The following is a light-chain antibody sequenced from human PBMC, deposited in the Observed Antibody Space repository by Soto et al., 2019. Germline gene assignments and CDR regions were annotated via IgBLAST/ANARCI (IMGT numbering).Light chain of an antibody. CDR2: EVT. Sequence: QSALAQPASVSGSPGQSITISCTGTTSDIAGYNYVSWYQQHPGKAPKLLIYEVTSRASGVSHRFSGSKSGNTASLTISGLQAEDQAEYYCNSYTSASFYVFGTGTKGTVL. CDR1: TSDIAGYNY. J-gene: IGLJ1*01. CDR3: NSYTSASFYV. V-gene: IGLV2-14*01.